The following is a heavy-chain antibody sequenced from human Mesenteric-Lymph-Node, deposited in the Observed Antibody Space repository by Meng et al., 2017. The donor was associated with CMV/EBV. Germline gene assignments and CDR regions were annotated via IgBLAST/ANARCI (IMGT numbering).Heavy chain of an antibody. CDR3: AYFGDLPPLW. CDR2: NYYRSESYN. Sequence: QIPLQQSGPGLVNSSPTTSATFTLSWDSISSKNVAWHWLRQSPSRGLEWLGSNYYRSESYNDYAVSVKSRISVNLDTSKNQLSLHLNFVTTEDTAVYYCAYFGDLPPLWWGQGTLVTVSS. J-gene: IGHJ4*02. D-gene: IGHD3-16*01. V-gene: IGHV6-1*01. CDR1: WDSISSKNVA.